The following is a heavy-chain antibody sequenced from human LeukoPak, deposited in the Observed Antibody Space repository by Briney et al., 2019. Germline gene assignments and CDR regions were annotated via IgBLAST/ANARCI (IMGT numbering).Heavy chain of an antibody. CDR3: ARESPTTPVEFDP. V-gene: IGHV4-4*07. J-gene: IGHJ5*02. Sequence: SETLSLTCTVSGGSISSYYWSWLRQPAGKGLEWIGRIYTSGSTNYNPSLKSRVTMSVDTSKNQFSLKLSSVTAADTAVYYCARESPTTPVEFDPWGQGTLVTVSS. CDR1: GGSISSYY. D-gene: IGHD1-26*01. CDR2: IYTSGST.